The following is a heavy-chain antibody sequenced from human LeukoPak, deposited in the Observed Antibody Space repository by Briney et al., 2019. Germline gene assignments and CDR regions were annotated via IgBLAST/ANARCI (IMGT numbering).Heavy chain of an antibody. V-gene: IGHV4-61*02. CDR2: IYTSGST. Sequence: PSETLSLTCTVSGGSISSGSYYWSWIRQPAGKGLEWIGRIYTSGSTNYNPSLKSRVTISVDPSKNQFSLKLSSVTAADTAVYYCARAANINSSWYVVDYYYYYMDVWGKGTTVTVSS. D-gene: IGHD6-13*01. CDR1: GGSISSGSYY. J-gene: IGHJ6*03. CDR3: ARAANINSSWYVVDYYYYYMDV.